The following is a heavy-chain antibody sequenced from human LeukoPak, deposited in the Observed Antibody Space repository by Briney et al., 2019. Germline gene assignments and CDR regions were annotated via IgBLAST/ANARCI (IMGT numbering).Heavy chain of an antibody. J-gene: IGHJ4*02. D-gene: IGHD5-18*01. CDR3: AGGVDTDLHY. Sequence: SQTLSHTCAISGDSVSNKNTAWNWIRQSPSRGLEWLGRTYYRSKWHNTYAASVKSRITINPDTSKNQFSLQLNSVTPEDTAVYYCAGGVDTDLHYWGQGTLVTVSS. V-gene: IGHV6-1*01. CDR1: GDSVSNKNTA. CDR2: TYYRSKWHN.